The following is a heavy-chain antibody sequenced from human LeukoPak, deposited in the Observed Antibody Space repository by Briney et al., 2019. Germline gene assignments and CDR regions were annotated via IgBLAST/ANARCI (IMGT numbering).Heavy chain of an antibody. CDR3: AREFYGSGSSPLNGMDV. D-gene: IGHD3-10*01. CDR1: GFTFSSYG. J-gene: IGHJ6*02. V-gene: IGHV3-33*01. CDR2: IWYDRSNK. Sequence: GRSLRLSCAASGFTFSSYGMHWVRQAPGKGLEWVAVIWYDRSNKYYADSVKGRFTISRDNSKNTLYLQMNSLRAEDTAVYYCAREFYGSGSSPLNGMDVWGQGTTVTVSS.